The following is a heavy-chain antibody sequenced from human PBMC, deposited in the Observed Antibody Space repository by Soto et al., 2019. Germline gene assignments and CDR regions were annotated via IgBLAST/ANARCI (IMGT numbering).Heavy chain of an antibody. Sequence: EVQLLESGGGLVQPGGSLRLSSAASGFTFSSYAMSWVRQAPGKGLEWVSAISGSGGSTYYADSVKGRFTISRDNSKNTLYLQMNSLRAEDTAVYYCARFGSGNPFEDYWGQGTLVTVSS. J-gene: IGHJ4*02. CDR2: ISGSGGST. CDR3: ARFGSGNPFEDY. D-gene: IGHD3-10*01. CDR1: GFTFSSYA. V-gene: IGHV3-23*01.